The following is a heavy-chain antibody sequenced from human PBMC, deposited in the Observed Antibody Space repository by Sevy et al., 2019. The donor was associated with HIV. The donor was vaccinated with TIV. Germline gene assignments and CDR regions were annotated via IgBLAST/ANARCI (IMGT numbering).Heavy chain of an antibody. V-gene: IGHV3-30*18. CDR3: PKDYSAAITMVREAHRARSDYFDY. CDR1: GFTFRTSG. CDR2: ISYDEAHK. J-gene: IGHJ4*02. Sequence: GGSLRLSCVTSGFTFRTSGMHWVRQSPGKGLEWVAVISYDEAHKNYADSVKGRFSISKDNSKNTLYLQMSSLRTEDTALYYWPKDYSAAITMVREAHRARSDYFDYWGLGTQVTVSS. D-gene: IGHD3-10*01.